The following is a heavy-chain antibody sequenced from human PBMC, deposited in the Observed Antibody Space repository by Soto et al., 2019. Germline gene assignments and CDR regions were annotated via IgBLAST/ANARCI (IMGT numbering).Heavy chain of an antibody. Sequence: GGSLRLSCAASGFTFSSYSMNWVRQAPGKGLEWVSYISSSSSTIYYADSVKGRFTISRDNAKNSLYLQMNSLRDEDTAVYYCARDPSKQFSGLVGATQRGRGWGQGTLVTVSS. J-gene: IGHJ4*02. CDR2: ISSSSSTI. D-gene: IGHD1-26*01. CDR1: GFTFSSYS. V-gene: IGHV3-48*02. CDR3: ARDPSKQFSGLVGATQRGRG.